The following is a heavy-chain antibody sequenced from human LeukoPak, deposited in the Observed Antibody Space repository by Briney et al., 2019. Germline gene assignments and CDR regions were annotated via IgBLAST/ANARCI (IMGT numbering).Heavy chain of an antibody. Sequence: GGSLRLSCAASGFTFSSYGMNWVRQAPGKGLEWVSAMSGSGGSTYYADSVKGRFIISRDNSKNTLYLQMNSLRAEDTAVYYCAKTIQGYGSGSYQYYFDYWGQGTLVTVSS. J-gene: IGHJ4*02. CDR2: MSGSGGST. D-gene: IGHD3-10*01. V-gene: IGHV3-23*01. CDR3: AKTIQGYGSGSYQYYFDY. CDR1: GFTFSSYG.